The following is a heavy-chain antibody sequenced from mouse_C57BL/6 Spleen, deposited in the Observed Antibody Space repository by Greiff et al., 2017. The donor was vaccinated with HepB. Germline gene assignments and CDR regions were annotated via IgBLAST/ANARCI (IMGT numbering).Heavy chain of an antibody. CDR2: ISYDGSN. V-gene: IGHV3-6*01. CDR3: ARGDGPFAY. D-gene: IGHD2-3*01. J-gene: IGHJ3*01. Sequence: ESGPGLVKPSQSLSLTCSVTGYSITSGYYWNWIRQFPGNKLEWMGYISYDGSNNYNPSLKNRISITRDTSKNQFFLKLNSVTTEDTATYYCARGDGPFAYWGQGTLVTVSA. CDR1: GYSITSGYY.